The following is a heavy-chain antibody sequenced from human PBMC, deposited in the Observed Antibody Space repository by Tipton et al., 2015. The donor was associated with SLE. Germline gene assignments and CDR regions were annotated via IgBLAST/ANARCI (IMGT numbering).Heavy chain of an antibody. Sequence: GLVKPSQTLSLTCAISGDSVSSNSAAWNWIRQSPSRGLEWLGRTYYRSKWYNDYAVSVKSRITINPDPSKNQFSLKVSSVTAADTAVYYCASSVVVPAAINYYYYGMDVWGQGTTVTVSS. CDR1: GDSVSSNSAA. CDR2: TYYRSKWYN. CDR3: ASSVVVPAAINYYYYGMDV. J-gene: IGHJ6*02. D-gene: IGHD2-2*02. V-gene: IGHV6-1*01.